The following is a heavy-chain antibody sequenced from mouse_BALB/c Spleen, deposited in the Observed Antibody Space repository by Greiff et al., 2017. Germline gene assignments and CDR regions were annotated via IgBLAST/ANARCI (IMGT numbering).Heavy chain of an antibody. CDR1: GFAFSSYD. V-gene: IGHV5-12-1*01. CDR3: ARHYDGGYYYAMDY. J-gene: IGHJ4*01. D-gene: IGHD2-12*01. Sequence: EVKLMESGGGLVKPGGSLKLSCAASGFAFSSYDMSWVRQTPEKRLEWVAYISSGGGSTYYPDTVKGRFTISRDNAKNTLYLQMSSLKSEDTAMYYCARHYDGGYYYAMDYWGQGTSVTVSS. CDR2: ISSGGGST.